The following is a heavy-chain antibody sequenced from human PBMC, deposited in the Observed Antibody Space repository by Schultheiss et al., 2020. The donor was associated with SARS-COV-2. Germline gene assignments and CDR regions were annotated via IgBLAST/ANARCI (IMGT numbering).Heavy chain of an antibody. Sequence: GGSLRLSCAASGFTFSSYAMSWVRQAPGKGLEWVSSISGTSSNTYYADSVKGRFTISRDNARNSLYLQMNSLRDEDTAVYYCARDGVRYCSGGSCYSDYWGQGTLVTVSS. J-gene: IGHJ4*02. CDR3: ARDGVRYCSGGSCYSDY. V-gene: IGHV3-23*01. CDR2: ISGTSSNT. CDR1: GFTFSSYA. D-gene: IGHD2-15*01.